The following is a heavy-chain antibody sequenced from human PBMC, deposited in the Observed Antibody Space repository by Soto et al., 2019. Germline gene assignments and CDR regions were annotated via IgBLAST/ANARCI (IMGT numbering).Heavy chain of an antibody. J-gene: IGHJ4*02. D-gene: IGHD3-22*01. V-gene: IGHV1-69*01. CDR2: IIPVFQTA. CDR1: GGLFSSYP. Sequence: QEQLVQSGAEVKKPGSSVKVSCKASGGLFSSYPISWVRQVPGQGLEWMGVIIPVFQTAYYTQRFQGRVTITADESTNTAYMELSSLRSEDTDIYYCARGGSGYTWFNEFWGQGTLVTVSS. CDR3: ARGGSGYTWFNEF.